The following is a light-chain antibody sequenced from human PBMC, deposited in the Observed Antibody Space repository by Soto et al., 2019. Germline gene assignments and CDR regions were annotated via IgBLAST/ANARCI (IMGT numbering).Light chain of an antibody. V-gene: IGLV1-40*01. Sequence: QSVLTQPPSVSGAPGQRVTISCTGSSSNIGAGYDVHWYQQLPGTAPKLLIYGNTKRPSGVPDRFSGSKSGTSASLAISGLQAEDEADYYCQSYDSGVVFGGGTKVTVL. CDR1: SSNIGAGYD. CDR2: GNT. J-gene: IGLJ2*01. CDR3: QSYDSGVV.